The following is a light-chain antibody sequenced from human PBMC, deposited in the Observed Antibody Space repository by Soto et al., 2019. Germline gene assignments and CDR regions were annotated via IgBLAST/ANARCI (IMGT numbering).Light chain of an antibody. J-gene: IGKJ1*01. CDR2: EVS. CDR1: HSLLSSGGETY. V-gene: IGKV2D-29*02. Sequence: IVMSQTPLSLSVTPGQPASISCRSSHSLLSSGGETYLFWYLQRPGQSPQLLIYEVSNRISAVPDRFSGSGSGTDFTLTISRLEPEDFAVYYCQQYGSSPRTFGQGTKVDIK. CDR3: QQYGSSPRT.